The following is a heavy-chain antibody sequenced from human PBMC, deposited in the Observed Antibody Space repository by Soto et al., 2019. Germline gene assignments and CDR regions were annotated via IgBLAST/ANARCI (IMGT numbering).Heavy chain of an antibody. V-gene: IGHV4-4*07. Sequence: SETLSLTCAVSGGSISGFYWSWIRTSAGKGLEWIGRIYATGTTDYNPSLKSRVMMSVDTSKKQFSLKLRSVTAADTAVYYCVRDGTKTLRDWFDPWGQGISVTVSS. CDR1: GGSISGFY. D-gene: IGHD1-1*01. CDR3: VRDGTKTLRDWFDP. CDR2: IYATGTT. J-gene: IGHJ5*02.